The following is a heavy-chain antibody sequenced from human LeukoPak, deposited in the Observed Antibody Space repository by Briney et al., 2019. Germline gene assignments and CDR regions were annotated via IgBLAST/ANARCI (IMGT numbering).Heavy chain of an antibody. D-gene: IGHD4-17*01. CDR2: ISSSGSTI. CDR1: GFTFSDYH. Sequence: NPRGSLRLSCAASGFTFSDYHMSWIRQAPGEGLGWVSYISSSGSTIYYADSVKGRFTISRDNAKNSLYLQMNSLRAEDTAVYYCARDWFGYGDYEADYGMDVWGQGTTVTVSS. V-gene: IGHV3-11*01. J-gene: IGHJ6*02. CDR3: ARDWFGYGDYEADYGMDV.